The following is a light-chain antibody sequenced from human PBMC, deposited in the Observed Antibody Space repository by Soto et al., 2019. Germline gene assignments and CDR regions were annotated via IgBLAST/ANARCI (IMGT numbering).Light chain of an antibody. V-gene: IGKV1-27*01. J-gene: IGKJ3*01. Sequence: DIQMTQSPSSLSASVGDRVTITCRASQGFSNYLAWYQQKPGKVPMLLIYATSTLQSGVPSRFSGSGSGTDFTLTISSLQPEDVATYYCQKYNAVPFTLGPGTKVDIK. CDR1: QGFSNY. CDR3: QKYNAVPFT. CDR2: ATS.